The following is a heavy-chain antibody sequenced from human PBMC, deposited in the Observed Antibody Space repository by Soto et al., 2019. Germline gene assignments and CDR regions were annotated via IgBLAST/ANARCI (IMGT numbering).Heavy chain of an antibody. Sequence: SQTLSLTCVISGDSVSSNSAAWNWIRQSPSRGLEWLGRTYYRSKWYNDYAVSVKSRITINPDTSKNQFSLQLNSVTPEDTAVYYCAREGPLPYYYYYYMDVWGKGTTVTVSS. CDR2: TYYRSKWYN. J-gene: IGHJ6*03. CDR1: GDSVSSNSAA. CDR3: AREGPLPYYYYYYMDV. V-gene: IGHV6-1*01.